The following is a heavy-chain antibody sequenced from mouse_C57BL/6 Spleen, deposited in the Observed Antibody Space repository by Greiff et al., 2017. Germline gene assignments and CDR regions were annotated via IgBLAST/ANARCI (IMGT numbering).Heavy chain of an antibody. CDR1: GYTFTDYY. CDR2: INPKNGGT. J-gene: IGHJ3*01. Sequence: EVQLQQSGPELVKPGASVKISCKASGYTFTDYYMNWVKQSHGKSLEWIGDINPKNGGTSYNQKFKGKATLTVDKSSSTAYMGLRSLTSEDSSVYYCASLAWFAYWGQGTLVTVSA. CDR3: ASLAWFAY. V-gene: IGHV1-26*01.